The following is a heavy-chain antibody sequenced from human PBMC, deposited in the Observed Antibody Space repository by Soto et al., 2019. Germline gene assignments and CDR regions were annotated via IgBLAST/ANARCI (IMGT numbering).Heavy chain of an antibody. CDR1: GGSISSSSYY. D-gene: IGHD3-3*01. CDR2: IYYSGST. Sequence: QLQLQESGPGLVKPSETLSLTCTVSGGSISSSSYYWGWIRQPPGKGLEWIGSIYYSGSTYYNPSLKSRVTISVDTSKNQFSLKLSSVTAADTAVYYCASTIFGVVITLIPFDYWGQGTLVTVSS. J-gene: IGHJ4*02. CDR3: ASTIFGVVITLIPFDY. V-gene: IGHV4-39*01.